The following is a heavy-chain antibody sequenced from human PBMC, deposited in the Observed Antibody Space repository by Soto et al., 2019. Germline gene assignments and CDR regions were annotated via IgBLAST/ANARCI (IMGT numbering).Heavy chain of an antibody. CDR2: ISAYNGNT. CDR3: ARDPYYDFWSGYDWFDP. J-gene: IGHJ5*02. CDR1: GYTFTSYG. D-gene: IGHD3-3*01. V-gene: IGHV1-18*01. Sequence: QVQLVQSGAEVKKPGASVKVSCKASGYTFTSYGISWVRQAPGQGLEWMGWISAYNGNTNYAPKLQGRVTMTTDTSTSTAYMELRSLRSDDTAVYYCARDPYYDFWSGYDWFDPWGQGTLVTVSS.